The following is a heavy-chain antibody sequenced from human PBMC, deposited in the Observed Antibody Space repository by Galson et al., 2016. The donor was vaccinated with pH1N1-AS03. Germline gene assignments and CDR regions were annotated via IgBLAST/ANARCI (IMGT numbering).Heavy chain of an antibody. Sequence: SLRLSCATSGFTFSTYWMHWARQVPGKGLVWVSSISGSGGSTNSADSVRDRFSISRDNSKNTLLLQMNRLRADDTAVYYCAKKFYYDSSGHHLDVADVWGQGTAVTVSS. V-gene: IGHV3-23*01. CDR3: AKKFYYDSSGHHLDVADV. CDR1: GFTFSTYW. D-gene: IGHD3-22*01. CDR2: ISGSGGST. J-gene: IGHJ3*01.